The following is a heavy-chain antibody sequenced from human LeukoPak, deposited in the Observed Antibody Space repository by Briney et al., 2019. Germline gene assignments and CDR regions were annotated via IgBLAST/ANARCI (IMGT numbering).Heavy chain of an antibody. CDR2: IYYSGST. D-gene: IGHD6-6*01. Sequence: PSETLSLTCTVSGGSISSYYWSWIRQPPGKGLEWIGYIYYSGSTNYNPSLKSRVTISVDTSKNQFSLKLSSVTAADTAVYYCARNARSHYYYGMDVWGQGTTVTVSS. CDR1: GGSISSYY. J-gene: IGHJ6*02. CDR3: ARNARSHYYYGMDV. V-gene: IGHV4-59*01.